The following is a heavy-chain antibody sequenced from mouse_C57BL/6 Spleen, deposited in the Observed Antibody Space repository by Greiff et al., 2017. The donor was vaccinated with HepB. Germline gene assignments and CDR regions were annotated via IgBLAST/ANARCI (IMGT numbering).Heavy chain of an antibody. J-gene: IGHJ3*01. V-gene: IGHV1-18*01. CDR3: ARRGYYYGSIFAY. D-gene: IGHD1-1*01. Sequence: EVQVVESGPELVKPGASVKIPCKASGYTFTDYNMDWVKQSHGKSLEWIGDINPNNGGTIYNQKFKGKATLTVDKSSSTAYMELRSLTSEDTAVYYCARRGYYYGSIFAYWGQGTLVTVSA. CDR1: GYTFTDYN. CDR2: INPNNGGT.